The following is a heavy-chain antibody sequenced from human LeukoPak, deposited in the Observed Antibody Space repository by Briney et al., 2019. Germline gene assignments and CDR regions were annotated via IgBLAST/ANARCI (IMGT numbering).Heavy chain of an antibody. D-gene: IGHD6-13*01. V-gene: IGHV1-18*01. CDR3: QTISGYSSSWYSYYFDY. CDR1: GYTFISYG. CDR2: ISVYNGNT. Sequence: ASVTVSCTASGYTFISYGISWVRQAPGQGLECMGWISVYNGNTKYAQKFQGRVTMTTETSTSTAYMELRSLRSDDTAVYYCQTISGYSSSWYSYYFDYWGQGTLVTVSS. J-gene: IGHJ4*02.